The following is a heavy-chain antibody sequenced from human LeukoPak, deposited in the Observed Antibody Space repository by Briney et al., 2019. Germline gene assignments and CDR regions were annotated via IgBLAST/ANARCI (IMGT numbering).Heavy chain of an antibody. CDR1: GFTFSNYE. CDR2: IGSAGGT. J-gene: IGHJ3*02. V-gene: IGHV3-13*01. CDR3: AREVMGNDRGAFDI. D-gene: IGHD2-21*01. Sequence: PGGSLRLSCAASGFTFSNYEIHWVRQGTGKGLEGVSAIGSAGGTFYEGSVKGRFTISRESAKNSVYLQMNSLRAGDTAVYYCAREVMGNDRGAFDIWGQGTMVTVSS.